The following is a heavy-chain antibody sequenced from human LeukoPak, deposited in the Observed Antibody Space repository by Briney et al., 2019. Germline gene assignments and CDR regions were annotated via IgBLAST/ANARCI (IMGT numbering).Heavy chain of an antibody. CDR3: ASYYDFWSGLAFDI. J-gene: IGHJ3*02. V-gene: IGHV4-59*06. D-gene: IGHD3-3*01. CDR2: IYYSGST. Sequence: SETLSLTCTVSGGSISSYYWSWIRQPPGKGLEGIGYIYYSGSTYYNPSLKSRVTISVDTSKNQFSLKLSSVTAADTAVYYCASYYDFWSGLAFDIWGQGTMVTVSS. CDR1: GGSISSYY.